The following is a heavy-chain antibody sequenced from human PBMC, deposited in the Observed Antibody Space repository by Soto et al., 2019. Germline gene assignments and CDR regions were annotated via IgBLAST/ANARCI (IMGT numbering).Heavy chain of an antibody. CDR2: IYYSGST. D-gene: IGHD2-15*01. J-gene: IGHJ3*02. V-gene: IGHV4-59*08. Sequence: SETLSLTCTVSGGSISSYYRSWIRQPPGKGLEWIGYIYYSGSTNYNPSLKSRVTISVDTSKNQFSLKLSSVTAADTAVYYCARLRGGKYCSGGSCNDAFDIWGQGTMVTVSS. CDR3: ARLRGGKYCSGGSCNDAFDI. CDR1: GGSISSYY.